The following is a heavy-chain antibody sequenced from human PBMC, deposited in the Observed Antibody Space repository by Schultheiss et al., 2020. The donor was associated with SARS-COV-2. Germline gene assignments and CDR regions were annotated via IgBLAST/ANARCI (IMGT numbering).Heavy chain of an antibody. V-gene: IGHV1-2*06. CDR2: INPNSGGT. D-gene: IGHD7-27*01. CDR1: GGTFTAYY. CDR3: ARAAGDFHY. Sequence: ASVKVSCKASGGTFTAYYMHWVRQAPGQGLEWMGRINPNSGGTNYAQRFQGRVTMTRDTSTSTVYMELTNLRSEDTAVYYCARAAGDFHYWGQGTLVTVSS. J-gene: IGHJ4*02.